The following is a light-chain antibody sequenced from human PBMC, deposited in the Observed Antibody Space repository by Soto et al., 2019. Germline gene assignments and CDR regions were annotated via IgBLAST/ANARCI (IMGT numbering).Light chain of an antibody. CDR2: DAS. CDR3: HSRA. J-gene: IGKJ5*01. CDR1: QTISRW. V-gene: IGKV1-5*01. Sequence: DIKLTQTPSTLSASVGDEVTITCRASQTISRWLAWYQQKPGRAPKLLIYDASTLESGVPPRFSGSGSETEFPPTISRLQPDDFATSFCHSRAFGQGTRLEIK.